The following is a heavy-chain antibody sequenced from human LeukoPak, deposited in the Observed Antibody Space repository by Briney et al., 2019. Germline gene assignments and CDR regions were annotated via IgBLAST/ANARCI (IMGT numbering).Heavy chain of an antibody. CDR2: ISSSGSSI. Sequence: PGGSLRLSCAASGFTFSSYEMNWVRQAPGKGLERVSYISSSGSSIFYADSVKGRFTISRDNAKNSLYLQMNSLRAEDTAVYYCARVYGGNSGVLGYWGQGTLVTVSS. CDR1: GFTFSSYE. CDR3: ARVYGGNSGVLGY. J-gene: IGHJ4*02. V-gene: IGHV3-48*03. D-gene: IGHD4-23*01.